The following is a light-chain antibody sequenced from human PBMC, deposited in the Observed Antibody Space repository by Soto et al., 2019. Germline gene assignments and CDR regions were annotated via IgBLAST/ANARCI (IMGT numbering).Light chain of an antibody. CDR1: QSVSSSY. Sequence: EIVLTQSPGTLSLSPGERATVSCRASQSVSSSYLAWYQHKPGQAPRLLISGASNRAAGIPDRFSGSGSGTDFTLTISRLEPEDFAVYYCQHYGTSSWTFGQGTKVDIK. V-gene: IGKV3-20*01. J-gene: IGKJ1*01. CDR2: GAS. CDR3: QHYGTSSWT.